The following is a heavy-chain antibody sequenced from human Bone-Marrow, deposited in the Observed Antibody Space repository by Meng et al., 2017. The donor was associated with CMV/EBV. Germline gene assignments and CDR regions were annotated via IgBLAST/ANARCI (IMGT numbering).Heavy chain of an antibody. D-gene: IGHD6-19*01. Sequence: SVKVSCKASGYTFTGYYMHWVRQAPGQGLEWMGWIVVGSGNTNYAQKFQERVTITRDMSTSTAYMELSSLRSEDTAVYYCAAGDNSSGAVRWSAFDIWGQGTMVTVSS. CDR2: IVVGSGNT. J-gene: IGHJ3*02. CDR1: GYTFTGYY. CDR3: AAGDNSSGAVRWSAFDI. V-gene: IGHV1-58*02.